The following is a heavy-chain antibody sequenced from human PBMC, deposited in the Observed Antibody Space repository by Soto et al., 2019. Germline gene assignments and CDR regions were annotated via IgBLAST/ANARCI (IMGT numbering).Heavy chain of an antibody. J-gene: IGHJ3*02. D-gene: IGHD3-22*01. CDR3: ARGRAYYYDSSGRRTFDI. Sequence: PWGSLRLSCAASGFTFSSYEMHCVRQAPGKGLEWVSCISSRGSTIYYADCVRGRFTISIDNAKNSLYLQMNSLRAEDTAVYYCARGRAYYYDSSGRRTFDIWGQGTMVTVSS. CDR2: ISSRGSTI. V-gene: IGHV3-48*03. CDR1: GFTFSSYE.